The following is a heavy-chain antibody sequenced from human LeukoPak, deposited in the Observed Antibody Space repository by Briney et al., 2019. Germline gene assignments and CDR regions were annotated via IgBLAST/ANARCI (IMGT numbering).Heavy chain of an antibody. D-gene: IGHD4-17*01. CDR1: VVSFKDYY. CDR3: TRMTTGHDY. J-gene: IGHJ4*02. V-gene: IGHV4-34*01. CDR2: INHSGYT. Sequence: SETLSLTCAVSVVSFKDYYWSCVRQTPGKGLEWIGEINHSGYTNDSPSLKSRVTLSIDTSRKQFSLNLGSVTVAHTGIYYCTRMTTGHDYWGQGTLVTVSS.